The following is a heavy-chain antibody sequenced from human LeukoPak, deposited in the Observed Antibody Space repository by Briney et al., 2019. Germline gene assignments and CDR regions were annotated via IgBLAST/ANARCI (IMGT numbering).Heavy chain of an antibody. J-gene: IGHJ6*03. CDR3: AAPSYYMDV. CDR2: ISSDGTTT. Sequence: PGGSLRLSCAASGFTLSKYWMHWVRQAPGKGLAWVSRISSDGTTTAYADSVKGRFTISRDNAKNSLYLQMNSLRAEDTAVYYCAAPSYYMDVWGKGTTVTVSS. V-gene: IGHV3-74*01. CDR1: GFTLSKYW.